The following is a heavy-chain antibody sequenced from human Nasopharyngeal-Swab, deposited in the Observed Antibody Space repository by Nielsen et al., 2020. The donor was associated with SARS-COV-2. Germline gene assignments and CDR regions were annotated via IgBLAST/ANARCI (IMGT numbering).Heavy chain of an antibody. J-gene: IGHJ4*02. V-gene: IGHV3-74*01. CDR1: GFTFSYYW. Sequence: GESLKIPCAASGFTFSYYWMHWVRQAPGKGLVWVARINSDGSSRSYADSVKGRFTISRDNAKNTLYLQMNSLRAEDTAVYYCASGQWLVRVDYWGQGTLVTVSS. D-gene: IGHD6-19*01. CDR2: INSDGSSR. CDR3: ASGQWLVRVDY.